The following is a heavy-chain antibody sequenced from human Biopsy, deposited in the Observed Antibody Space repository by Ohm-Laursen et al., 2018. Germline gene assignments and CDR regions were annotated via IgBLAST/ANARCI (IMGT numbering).Heavy chain of an antibody. J-gene: IGHJ4*02. D-gene: IGHD4-17*01. V-gene: IGHV3-73*01. CDR3: TRTAGYGCDY. CDR1: GFNLSAFA. Sequence: SLRLSCAASGFNLSAFALHWVRQASGRGLEWVGRIKKKSNNDATAYAESMKGRFSILRDDSKSTSFLQMNSLKIEDTAVYFCTRTAGYGCDYWGQGILVTVSS. CDR2: IKKKSNNDAT.